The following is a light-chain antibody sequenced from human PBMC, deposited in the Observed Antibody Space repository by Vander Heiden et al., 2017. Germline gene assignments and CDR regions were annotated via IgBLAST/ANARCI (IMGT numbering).Light chain of an antibody. V-gene: IGKV4-1*01. CDR2: WAS. CDR1: QSVLYSPNSKDY. Sequence: DIVMTQPPDSPAAALGERATINCKSSQSVLYSPNSKDYLAWYQQKPGQPPKLLIYWASTRESGVPDRFSGSGSGTDFTLTISSLQAEDVAVYYCQQYYSLPLTFGGGTKVEIK. CDR3: QQYYSLPLT. J-gene: IGKJ4*01.